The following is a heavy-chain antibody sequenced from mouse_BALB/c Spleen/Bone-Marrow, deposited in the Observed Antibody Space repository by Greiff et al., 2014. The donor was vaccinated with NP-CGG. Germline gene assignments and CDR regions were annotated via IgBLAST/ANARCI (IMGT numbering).Heavy chain of an antibody. D-gene: IGHD2-1*01. Sequence: EVQLQESGPELVKPGASVKVSCKASGYVFTSYNMYWVKQSHGKSLEWIGYIEPYNGGTSYNQKFKGKATLTVNKSSSTAYMYLNSLTSEDSAVYYCVRGNWAYWGQGTPVTVSS. CDR2: IEPYNGGT. V-gene: IGHV1S135*01. J-gene: IGHJ3*01. CDR1: GYVFTSYN. CDR3: VRGNWAY.